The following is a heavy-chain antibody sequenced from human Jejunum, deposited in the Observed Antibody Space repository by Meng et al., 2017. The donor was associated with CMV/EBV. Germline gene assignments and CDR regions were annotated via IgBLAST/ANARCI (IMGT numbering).Heavy chain of an antibody. D-gene: IGHD3-10*01. Sequence: LQGSGPRLVNPSSTMPVPATGSCGSISSGDNYWSWICQPPGKGLEWFGYIYYSGSTYYNPSLKSRLTISVDTSKXXXSLNLTSXTXXXTXXXXXARVSLRQTIFDYWGQGTLVTVSX. V-gene: IGHV4-30-4*02. CDR2: IYYSGST. J-gene: IGHJ4*02. CDR3: ARVSLRQTIFDY. CDR1: CGSISSGDNY.